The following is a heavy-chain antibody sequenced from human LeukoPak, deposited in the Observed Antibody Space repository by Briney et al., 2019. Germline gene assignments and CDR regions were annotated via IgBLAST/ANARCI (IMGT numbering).Heavy chain of an antibody. V-gene: IGHV3-13*01. CDR2: IGIAGET. D-gene: IGHD2-2*01. CDR3: ARANLGVEDWYFDL. CDR1: GFRFSSHD. J-gene: IGHJ2*01. Sequence: GGSLRLSSAAAGFRFSSHDMHWVRQPTGKGLEWVSGIGIAGETFYADSVEGRFTISRENAKNSFDLQMNSLRAGDTAVYYCARANLGVEDWYFDLWGRGTLVTVSS.